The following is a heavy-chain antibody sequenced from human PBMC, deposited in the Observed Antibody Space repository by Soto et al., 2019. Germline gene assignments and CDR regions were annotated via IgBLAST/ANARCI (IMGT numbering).Heavy chain of an antibody. CDR3: AKDLLEWLSNYYYYYGMDV. D-gene: IGHD3-3*01. V-gene: IGHV3-30*18. J-gene: IGHJ6*02. Sequence: GSLRLSCAASGFTFSSYGMHWVRQAPGKGLEWVAVISYDGSNKYYADSVKGRFTISRDNSKNTLYLQMNSLRAEDTAVYYCAKDLLEWLSNYYYYYGMDVWGQGTTVTVSS. CDR1: GFTFSSYG. CDR2: ISYDGSNK.